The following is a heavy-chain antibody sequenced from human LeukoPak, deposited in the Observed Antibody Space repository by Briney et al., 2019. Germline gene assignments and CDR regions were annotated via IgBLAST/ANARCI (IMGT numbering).Heavy chain of an antibody. D-gene: IGHD1-7*01. Sequence: GRSLRLSCAASGFTFSSYAMHWVRQAPGKGLEWVAVIWFDGSSTFYADSVKGRFDISRDNSRNTAYLQMNSLRDEDTAVYYCARRGNYHYIDYWGQGTQVTVSS. CDR2: IWFDGSST. V-gene: IGHV3-33*08. CDR1: GFTFSSYA. CDR3: ARRGNYHYIDY. J-gene: IGHJ4*02.